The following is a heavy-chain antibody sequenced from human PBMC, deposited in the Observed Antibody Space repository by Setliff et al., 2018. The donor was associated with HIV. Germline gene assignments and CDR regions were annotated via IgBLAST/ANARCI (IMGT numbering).Heavy chain of an antibody. D-gene: IGHD6-13*01. J-gene: IGHJ4*02. CDR3: ARLPDINSWPFDY. V-gene: IGHV4-34*01. Sequence: SETLSLTCAVYGGSFSDYYWSWIRQPPGKGLEWIGEINRGGSTNYNPSLKSRVTISLDTSRNQFSLSLSSVTAADTAVYYCARLPDINSWPFDYWARGTLVTVSS. CDR2: INRGGST. CDR1: GGSFSDYY.